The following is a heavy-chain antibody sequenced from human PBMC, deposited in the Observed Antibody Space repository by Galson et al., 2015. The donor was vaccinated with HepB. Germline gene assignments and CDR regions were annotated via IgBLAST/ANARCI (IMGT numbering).Heavy chain of an antibody. CDR1: GFTFSSYW. CDR2: IKQDGSEK. CDR3: ARRMRGSSGWYTY. D-gene: IGHD6-19*01. Sequence: SLRLSCAASGFTFSSYWMSWVRQAPGKGLEWVANIKQDGSEKYYVDSVKGRFTISRDNAKNSLYLQMNSLRAEDTAVYYCARRMRGSSGWYTYWGQGTLVTASS. J-gene: IGHJ4*02. V-gene: IGHV3-7*03.